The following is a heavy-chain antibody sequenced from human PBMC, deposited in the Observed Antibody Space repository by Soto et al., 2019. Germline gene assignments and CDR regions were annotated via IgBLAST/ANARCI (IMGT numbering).Heavy chain of an antibody. CDR1: GGTFSSYT. CDR3: ARVDVGDYVFDY. V-gene: IGHV1-69*02. J-gene: IGHJ4*02. D-gene: IGHD4-17*01. CDR2: IIPILGIA. Sequence: QVQLVQSGAEVKKPGSSVKVSCKASGGTFSSYTISWVRQAPGQGLEWMGRIIPILGIANYAQKFQGRVMITADKSTSTAYMELSSLRSEDTAVYYCARVDVGDYVFDYWGQGTLVTVSS.